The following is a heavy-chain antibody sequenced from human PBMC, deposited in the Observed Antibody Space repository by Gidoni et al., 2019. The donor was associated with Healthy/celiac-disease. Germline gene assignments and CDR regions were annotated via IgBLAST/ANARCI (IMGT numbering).Heavy chain of an antibody. CDR3: AKGTEGTTAYYYYGMDV. CDR2: ISGSGGST. D-gene: IGHD1-1*01. J-gene: IGHJ6*02. CDR1: GFTFSSYA. V-gene: IGHV3-23*04. Sequence: EVQLVESGGGLVQPGGSLRLSCAASGFTFSSYAMSWVRQAPGKGLGWVSAISGSGGSTYYADSVKGRFTISRDNSKNTLYLQMNSLRAEDTAVYYCAKGTEGTTAYYYYGMDVWGQGTTVTVSS.